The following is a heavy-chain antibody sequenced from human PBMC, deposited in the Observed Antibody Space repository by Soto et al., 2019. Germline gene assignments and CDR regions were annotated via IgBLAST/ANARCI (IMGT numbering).Heavy chain of an antibody. CDR3: ATSASSDH. CDR1: GFLFDTYG. D-gene: IGHD1-26*01. CDR2: ISYDGSHK. Sequence: SGGGVVPPGRSLRLSCVASGFLFDTYGMHWVRQTPGKGLEWVAIISYDGSHKEYADSVKGRFAISRDNSENTLYLQMNNLGVEDTALYYCATSASSDHWGQGTQVTVSS. J-gene: IGHJ4*02. V-gene: IGHV3-30*03.